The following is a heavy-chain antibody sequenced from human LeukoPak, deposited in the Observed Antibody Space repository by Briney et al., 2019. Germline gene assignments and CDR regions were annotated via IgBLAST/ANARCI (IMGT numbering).Heavy chain of an antibody. CDR2: SNKSGSS. CDR3: AGESIPYYSDYMNV. CDR1: GGSITNYY. V-gene: IGHV4-4*07. Sequence: PSETLSLICNVSGGSITNYYLNWVRQPAGGGLEGMGLSNKSGSSSYKSSHKNRVTMSVDTSKNQMPLKLTSVTAADTALYYCAGESIPYYSDYMNVWGKGTAVTVSS. D-gene: IGHD2-21*01. J-gene: IGHJ6*03.